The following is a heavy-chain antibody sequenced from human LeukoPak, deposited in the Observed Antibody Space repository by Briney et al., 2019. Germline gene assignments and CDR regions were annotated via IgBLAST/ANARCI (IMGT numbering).Heavy chain of an antibody. CDR3: ARDTLEYSNSPDALDI. V-gene: IGHV3-48*03. D-gene: IGHD4-23*01. Sequence: GGSLRLSCAASGFTFSAYEMNWVRQAPGKGLEWVSYIGSSGSTVYYADSVKGRFTISKDNAKNSLYMQMESLRDEDTPIYYCARDTLEYSNSPDALDIWGQGTMVTVSS. CDR1: GFTFSAYE. CDR2: IGSSGSTV. J-gene: IGHJ3*02.